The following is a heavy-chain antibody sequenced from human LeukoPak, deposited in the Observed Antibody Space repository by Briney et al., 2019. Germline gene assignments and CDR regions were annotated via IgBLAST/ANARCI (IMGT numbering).Heavy chain of an antibody. V-gene: IGHV1-8*03. CDR2: INPNSGNT. CDR3: ARRGLGMDV. Sequence: ASVKVSCKASGYTFTGYYMHWVRQAPGQGLEWMGWINPNSGNTGYAQKFQGRVTITRNTSISTAYMELSSLRSEDTAVYYCARRGLGMDVWGKGTMVTVSS. J-gene: IGHJ6*03. CDR1: GYTFTGYY. D-gene: IGHD3-10*01.